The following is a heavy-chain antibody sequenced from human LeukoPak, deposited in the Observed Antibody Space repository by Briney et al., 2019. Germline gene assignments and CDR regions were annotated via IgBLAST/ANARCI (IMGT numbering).Heavy chain of an antibody. CDR3: ARIRRGHTGDICYNH. D-gene: IGHD2-8*02. CDR2: VSPGGYI. V-gene: IGHV4-34*01. Sequence: PSETLSLTCTVSGVSFNAYYWSWIRQSPGKGLEWIGEVSPGGYIKYNPSLKSRVTISVDTSESQLSLRLSSVTAADTAMYYCARIRRGHTGDICYNHWAQGTLVTVSS. CDR1: GVSFNAYY. J-gene: IGHJ5*02.